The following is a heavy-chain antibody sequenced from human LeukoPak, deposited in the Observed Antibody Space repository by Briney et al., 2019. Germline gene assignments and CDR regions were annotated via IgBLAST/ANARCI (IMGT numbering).Heavy chain of an antibody. CDR2: IQYDGNTI. D-gene: IGHD6-6*01. J-gene: IGHJ4*02. Sequence: GGSLRLSCVASGFTYSHNGMHWVRQAPGKGLEWVAFIQYDGNTIFYADSVKGRFTISRDNPKNTLYLQMNSLRTDDTAVYYCAKDRVYSSSSGFDYWGQGTLVTVSS. CDR3: AKDRVYSSSSGFDY. V-gene: IGHV3-30*02. CDR1: GFTYSHNG.